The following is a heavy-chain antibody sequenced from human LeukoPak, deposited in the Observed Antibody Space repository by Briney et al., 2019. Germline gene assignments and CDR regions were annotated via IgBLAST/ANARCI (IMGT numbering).Heavy chain of an antibody. CDR3: ARGGYYGSGNDFRFDP. V-gene: IGHV1-69*06. D-gene: IGHD3-10*01. J-gene: IGHJ5*02. CDR1: GGTFSSYA. Sequence: GASVKVSSKASGGTFSSYAISWVRQAPGQGLEWMGGIIPIFGTANYAQKFQGRVTITADKSTSTAYMELSSLRSEDTAVYYCARGGYYGSGNDFRFDPWGQGTLVTVSS. CDR2: IIPIFGTA.